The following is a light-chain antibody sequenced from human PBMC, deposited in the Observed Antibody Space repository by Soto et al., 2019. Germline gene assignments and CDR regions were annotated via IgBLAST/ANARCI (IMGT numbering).Light chain of an antibody. CDR1: QSVSTN. J-gene: IGKJ1*01. CDR2: GAS. CDR3: QQYNNWPT. Sequence: EMVMTQSPATLSVSPGERATLSCRASQSVSTNLAWYQQKPGQAPRLLIYGASTRATGIPARFRGSGSGTEFTLTISSLQSEDFAVYHCQQYNNWPTFGPGTQGEIK. V-gene: IGKV3-15*01.